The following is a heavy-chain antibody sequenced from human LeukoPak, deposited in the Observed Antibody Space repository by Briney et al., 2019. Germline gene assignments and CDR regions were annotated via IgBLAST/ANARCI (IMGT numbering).Heavy chain of an antibody. D-gene: IGHD2-8*01. V-gene: IGHV3-30-3*01. J-gene: IGHJ6*01. CDR3: ARGPERTGVGTRYYYDMDV. CDR2: ISYDGSNK. CDR1: GFTFSSYA. Sequence: GRSLTRSGAASGFTFSSYAMLWVRQAPGKGREGGAVISYDGSNKSSADFVKGTFNICRDNSTNTLYMQMNSLRAEDTAVYYCARGPERTGVGTRYYYDMDVWGQGTTVTVSS.